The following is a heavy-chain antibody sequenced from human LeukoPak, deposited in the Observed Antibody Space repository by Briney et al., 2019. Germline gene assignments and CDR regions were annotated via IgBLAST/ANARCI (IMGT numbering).Heavy chain of an antibody. J-gene: IGHJ3*02. CDR3: ARDSGITTHAFDI. CDR1: GGTFSSYA. V-gene: IGHV1-69*05. Sequence: ASVKVSCKASGGTFSSYAISWVRQAPGQGLEWMRGIIPIFGTANYAQKFQGRVTITTDESTSTAYMELSSLRSEDTAVYYCARDSGITTHAFDIWGQGTMVTVSS. D-gene: IGHD3-16*01. CDR2: IIPIFGTA.